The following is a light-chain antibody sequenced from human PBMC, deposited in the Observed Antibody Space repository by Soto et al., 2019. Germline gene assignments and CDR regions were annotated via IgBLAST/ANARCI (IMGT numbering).Light chain of an antibody. CDR2: GAS. CDR1: QSVSSSY. Sequence: EIVLTQSPGTLSLSPGERATLSCRASQSVSSSYLAWYQQKPGQAPRLLIYGASSRATGIPDRFSGSGSGTDFTLTISRLEPEDFEVYCCQQYGSTTWTFGQGTKVDIK. J-gene: IGKJ1*01. V-gene: IGKV3-20*01. CDR3: QQYGSTTWT.